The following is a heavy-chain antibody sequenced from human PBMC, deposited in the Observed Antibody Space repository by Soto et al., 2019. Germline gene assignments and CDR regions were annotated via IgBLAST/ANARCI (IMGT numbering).Heavy chain of an antibody. Sequence: PSETLSLTCTVSGGSISSSSYYWGWIRQPPGKGLEWIGSIYYSGSTYYNPSLKSRVTISVDTSKNQFSLKLSSVTAADTAVYYCAREGTYSSSWYSDYYGMDVWGQGTTVTVSS. CDR3: AREGTYSSSWYSDYYGMDV. CDR2: IYYSGST. V-gene: IGHV4-39*02. CDR1: GGSISSSSYY. D-gene: IGHD6-13*01. J-gene: IGHJ6*02.